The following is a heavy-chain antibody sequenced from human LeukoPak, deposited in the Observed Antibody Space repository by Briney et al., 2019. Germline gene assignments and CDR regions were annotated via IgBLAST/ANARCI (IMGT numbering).Heavy chain of an antibody. CDR2: ISYTGIT. J-gene: IGHJ4*02. D-gene: IGHD4-23*01. CDR3: ARVKAVVTPWVFDY. CDR1: GGSISSYY. Sequence: SETLSLTCTVSGGSISSYYWGWIRRPPGKGLAWIGSISYTGITYYNPSLKSRVTISVDPSKTQFSLNLSSVTAADTAVYFCARVKAVVTPWVFDYWGQGSLVTVSS. V-gene: IGHV4-39*07.